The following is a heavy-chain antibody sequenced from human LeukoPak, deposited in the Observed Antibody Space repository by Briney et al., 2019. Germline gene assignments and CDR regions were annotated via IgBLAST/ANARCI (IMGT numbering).Heavy chain of an antibody. D-gene: IGHD3-22*01. CDR3: AREDSSGYYYFDY. V-gene: IGHV3-30*03. CDR1: GFIFNSFG. Sequence: GGSLRLSCAASGFIFNSFGMYWVRQAPGKGLEWVAVISYDGSNTYYVASVKGRFTISRDNSKNTLYLQMNSLRADDTAVYYCAREDSSGYYYFDYWGQGTLVTVSS. CDR2: ISYDGSNT. J-gene: IGHJ4*02.